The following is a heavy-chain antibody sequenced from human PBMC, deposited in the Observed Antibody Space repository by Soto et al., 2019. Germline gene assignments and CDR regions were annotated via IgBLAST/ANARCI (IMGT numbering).Heavy chain of an antibody. CDR2: IKDTSQGGTV. CDR3: ATGADYGNNGWDGY. J-gene: IGHJ4*02. D-gene: IGHD3-16*01. V-gene: IGHV3-15*07. CDR1: SRSFSIAW. Sequence: EVRLVESGGGFVKSGESLRLSCVVSSRSFSIAWRNRVRQAPGGGLQWVGRIKDTSQGGTVDYDAPVKDRFSISREDSKNMLFLQMNSLKTEDTGIYYWATGADYGNNGWDGYWGPGTRVTVSS.